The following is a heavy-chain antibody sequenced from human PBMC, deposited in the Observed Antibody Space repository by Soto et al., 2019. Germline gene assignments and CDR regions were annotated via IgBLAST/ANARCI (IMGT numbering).Heavy chain of an antibody. CDR2: LISSGESP. J-gene: IGHJ4*02. Sequence: VGSLRLSCSASGFTFSTQAMAWFRQAPGKGLEWVSALISSGESPDYADSVKGRFTISRDNSKNTLYLQMNSLRADDTAVYYCAKDLHGSGWSFDQWGQGTVVTV. D-gene: IGHD6-19*01. CDR1: GFTFSTQA. CDR3: AKDLHGSGWSFDQ. V-gene: IGHV3-23*01.